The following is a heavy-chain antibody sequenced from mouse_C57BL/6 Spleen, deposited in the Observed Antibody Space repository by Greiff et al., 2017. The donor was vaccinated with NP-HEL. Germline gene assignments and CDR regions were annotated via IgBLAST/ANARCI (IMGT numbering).Heavy chain of an antibody. CDR3: AYYYGSSRYAMDY. J-gene: IGHJ4*01. CDR2: INPNYGTT. V-gene: IGHV1-39*01. D-gene: IGHD1-1*01. CDR1: GYSFTDYN. Sequence: VHVKQSGPELVKPGASVKISCKASGYSFTDYNMNWVKQSNGKSLEWIGVINPNYGTTSYNQKFKGKATLTVDQSSSTAYMQLNSLTSEDSAVYYCAYYYGSSRYAMDYWGQGTSVTVSS.